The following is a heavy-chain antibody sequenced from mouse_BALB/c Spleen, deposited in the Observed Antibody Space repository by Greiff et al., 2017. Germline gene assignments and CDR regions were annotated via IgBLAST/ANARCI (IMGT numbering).Heavy chain of an antibody. Sequence: VQLQQSGTVLARPGASVKMSCKASGYSFTSYWMHWVKQRPGQGLEWIGAIYPGNSDTSYNQKFKGKAKLTAVTSASTAYMELSSLTNEDSAVYYCSIYDGYYVDAIDYWGQGTSVTVSS. J-gene: IGHJ4*01. CDR1: GYSFTSYW. CDR2: IYPGNSDT. V-gene: IGHV1-5*01. D-gene: IGHD2-3*01. CDR3: SIYDGYYVDAIDY.